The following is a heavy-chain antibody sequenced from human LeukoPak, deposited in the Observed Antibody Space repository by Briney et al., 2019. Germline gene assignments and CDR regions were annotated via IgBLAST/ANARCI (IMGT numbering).Heavy chain of an antibody. Sequence: PGGSLRLSCAASGFTFSTYSMNWVRQAPGKGLEWVSDISSTSSIIYYADSVKGRFVISRDNAKNSLYLQMNSLGAEDTAVYYCARGGGGSFDRWGQGTLVTVSS. CDR2: ISSTSSII. J-gene: IGHJ5*02. V-gene: IGHV3-48*01. CDR3: ARGGGGSFDR. CDR1: GFTFSTYS. D-gene: IGHD3-10*01.